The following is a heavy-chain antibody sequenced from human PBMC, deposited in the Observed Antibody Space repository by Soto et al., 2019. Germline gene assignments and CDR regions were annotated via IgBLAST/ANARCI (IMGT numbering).Heavy chain of an antibody. Sequence: QVQLVQSGAEVKMPGSSVRVSCKASGGSFSKYGISWVRQAPGQGLEWMGGIIPMFGIGNYAEKFLGRVTITADEYTSTSHMELSSLRSEDTAVSFCARGYRENDFSAMDVWGQGTTVTVSS. D-gene: IGHD1-1*01. CDR2: IIPMFGIG. J-gene: IGHJ6*02. V-gene: IGHV1-69*01. CDR1: GGSFSKYG. CDR3: ARGYRENDFSAMDV.